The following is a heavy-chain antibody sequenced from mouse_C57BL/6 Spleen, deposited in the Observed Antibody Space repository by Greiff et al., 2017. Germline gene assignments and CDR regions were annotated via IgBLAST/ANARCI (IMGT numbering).Heavy chain of an antibody. CDR3: AREDYGSSGFDY. CDR2: INYDGSST. CDR1: GFTFSDYY. Sequence: EVHLVESEGGLVQPGSSMRLSCTASGFTFSDYYMAWVRQVPEKGLEWVANINYDGSSTYYLDSLKSRFIISRDNAKNILYLQMSSLKSEDTATYYCAREDYGSSGFDYWGQGTTLTVSS. V-gene: IGHV5-16*01. D-gene: IGHD1-1*01. J-gene: IGHJ2*01.